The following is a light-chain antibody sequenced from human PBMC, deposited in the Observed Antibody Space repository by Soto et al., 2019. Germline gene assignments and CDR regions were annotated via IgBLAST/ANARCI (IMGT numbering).Light chain of an antibody. Sequence: QSALTQPVSVSGSPGQSITISCTGTSSDVGGYNYVSWYQQHPGKAPKLMIYDVSNRPSGVSNRFSGSKSGNTASLTISGLQAEDEADYYCSSYTSSSRVYVFGTGTKVTVL. CDR1: SSDVGGYNY. J-gene: IGLJ1*01. V-gene: IGLV2-14*01. CDR3: SSYTSSSRVYV. CDR2: DVS.